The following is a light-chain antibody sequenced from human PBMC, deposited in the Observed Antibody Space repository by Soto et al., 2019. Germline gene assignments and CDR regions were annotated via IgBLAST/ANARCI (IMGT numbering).Light chain of an antibody. J-gene: IGKJ5*01. CDR1: QTVSSNF. Sequence: EIVLTQSPGTLSLSPGERATLSCRTSQTVSSNFVAWYQQKPGQAPRLLICGASTRATGIPDRFSGSGSGTDFTLTISRLEPEDVAVYYCEHYGSPPITFGQGTRLEIK. CDR2: GAS. V-gene: IGKV3-20*01. CDR3: EHYGSPPIT.